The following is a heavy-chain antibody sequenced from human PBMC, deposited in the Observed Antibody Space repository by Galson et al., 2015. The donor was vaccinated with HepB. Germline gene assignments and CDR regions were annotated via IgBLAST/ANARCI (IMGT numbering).Heavy chain of an antibody. CDR2: IGTSGSSI. J-gene: IGHJ4*02. Sequence: SLRLSCAASGFTFTRNTMNWVRQAPGKGLEWVSSIGTSGSSIHYADSVKGRFTISRDNAKNSLYLQMNSLRDEDTAVYYCARRDSGNSFDYWGRGTPVTVSS. CDR1: GFTFTRNT. CDR3: ARRDSGNSFDY. V-gene: IGHV3-48*02. D-gene: IGHD1-26*01.